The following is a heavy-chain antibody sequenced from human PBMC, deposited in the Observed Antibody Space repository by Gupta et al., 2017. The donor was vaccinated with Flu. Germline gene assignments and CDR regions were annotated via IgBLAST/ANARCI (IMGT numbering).Heavy chain of an antibody. CDR3: ARRVDDCWSGDYAMDV. Sequence: EVQPVQSGGEVKKPGASLKIACKGFGYRFTNTWIGRVRRMPDKGLEWMGIINPGDSDTRYSPAFQGQVTISADKSTNTAYLRWSSLKASDTAMYYCARRVDDCWSGDYAMDVWGQVTTVTVS. CDR1: GYRFTNTW. V-gene: IGHV5-51*01. CDR2: INPGDSDT. J-gene: IGHJ6*02. D-gene: IGHD3-3*01.